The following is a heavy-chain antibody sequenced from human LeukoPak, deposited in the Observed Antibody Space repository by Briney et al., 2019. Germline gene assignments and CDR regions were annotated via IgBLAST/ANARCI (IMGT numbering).Heavy chain of an antibody. CDR1: GYTFTSYG. D-gene: IGHD1-26*01. CDR2: ISAYNGNA. CDR3: ARSPWELRSAFDI. J-gene: IGHJ3*02. V-gene: IGHV1-18*01. Sequence: ASVKVSCKASGYTFTSYGISWVRQAPGQGLEWMGWISAYNGNANYAQKFQGRVTMTTDTSTSTAYMEVRSLRSEDTAVYYCARSPWELRSAFDIWGQGTMVTVSS.